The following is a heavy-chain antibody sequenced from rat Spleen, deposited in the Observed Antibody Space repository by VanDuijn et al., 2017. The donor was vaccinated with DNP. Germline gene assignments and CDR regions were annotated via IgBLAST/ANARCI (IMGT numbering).Heavy chain of an antibody. Sequence: EVQLVESGGDLVQPGRSLKLSCVASGFTFSYYWMTWIRQVPGKGLEWIASITSGGGTTSYPDSVKGRFTISRDDAKSSLYLQMDSLRSEDTATYYCTRHRYPLYYFDFWGQGVMVTVSS. V-gene: IGHV5-31*01. CDR1: GFTFSYYW. CDR3: TRHRYPLYYFDF. D-gene: IGHD1-4*01. J-gene: IGHJ2*01. CDR2: ITSGGGTT.